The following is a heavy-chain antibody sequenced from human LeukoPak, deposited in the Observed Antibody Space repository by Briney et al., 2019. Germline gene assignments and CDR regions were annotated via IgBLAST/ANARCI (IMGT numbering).Heavy chain of an antibody. J-gene: IGHJ2*01. Sequence: SETLSLTCTVSGGSISSYYWSWIRQPAGKGLEWIGRIYTSGSTNYIPSLKSRVTMSVDTSKNQFSLKLSSVTAADTAVYYCARDQGIAVAGDWYFDLWGRGTLVTVSS. D-gene: IGHD6-19*01. CDR3: ARDQGIAVAGDWYFDL. V-gene: IGHV4-4*07. CDR2: IYTSGST. CDR1: GGSISSYY.